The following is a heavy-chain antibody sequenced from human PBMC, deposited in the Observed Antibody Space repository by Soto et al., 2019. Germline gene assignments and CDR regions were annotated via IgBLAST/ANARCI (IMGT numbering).Heavy chain of an antibody. D-gene: IGHD3-16*01. CDR1: GLIYSSHA. V-gene: IGHV3-23*01. J-gene: IGHJ4*02. Sequence: PGGSLRLSSAGSGLIYSSHAMSWVRQAPGKGLEWVSAISGSGDSTYYADSVKGRFTISRDNSKNTLYLQMNSLRAEDTAIFYCATVQWDDYIWGSAFDYWGQGTLVTVSS. CDR2: ISGSGDST. CDR3: ATVQWDDYIWGSAFDY.